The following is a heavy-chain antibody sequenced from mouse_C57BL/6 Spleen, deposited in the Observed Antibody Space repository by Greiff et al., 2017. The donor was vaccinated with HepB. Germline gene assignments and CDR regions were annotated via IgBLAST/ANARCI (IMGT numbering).Heavy chain of an antibody. Sequence: QVQLQQPGPGLVQPSQSLSITCTVSGFSLTSYGVHWVRQSPGKGLEWLGVIWSGGSTDYNAAFISRLSISKDNSKSQVFFKMNSLQADDTAIYYCARMGDYSGFYYAMDYWGQGTSVTVSS. CDR3: ARMGDYSGFYYAMDY. CDR1: GFSLTSYG. D-gene: IGHD2-12*01. J-gene: IGHJ4*01. CDR2: IWSGGST. V-gene: IGHV2-2*01.